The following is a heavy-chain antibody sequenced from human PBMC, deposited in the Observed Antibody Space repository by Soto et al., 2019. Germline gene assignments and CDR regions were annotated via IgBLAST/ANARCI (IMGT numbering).Heavy chain of an antibody. CDR2: IYPGDHET. CDR3: ARSPRSSPYFDY. Sequence: GASLKISCQSSGYTFSNFWIGWVRQLPGKGLEWMGIIYPGDHETRYSPSFHGKVTISADRSINPAYLQWNSLEASDTAFYFCARSPRSSPYFDYWGQGALVTVSS. J-gene: IGHJ4*02. CDR1: GYTFSNFW. V-gene: IGHV5-51*01. D-gene: IGHD6-13*01.